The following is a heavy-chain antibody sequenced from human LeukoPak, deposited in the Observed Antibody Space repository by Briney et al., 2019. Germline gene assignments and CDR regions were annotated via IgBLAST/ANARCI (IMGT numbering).Heavy chain of an antibody. V-gene: IGHV4-59*01. D-gene: IGHD6-6*01. Sequence: PSETLSLTCTVSGDSITTYYWSWIRQPPGKGLEWIGYIFYSGSTNYNPSLKSRVTISVGTSKNQFSLKLSSVTAADTAVYYCARHDSSSSPFDYWGQGTLVTVSS. CDR2: IFYSGST. CDR3: ARHDSSSSPFDY. CDR1: GDSITTYY. J-gene: IGHJ4*02.